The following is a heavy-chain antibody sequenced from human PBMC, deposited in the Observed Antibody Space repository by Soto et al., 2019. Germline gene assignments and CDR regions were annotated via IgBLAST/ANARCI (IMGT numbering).Heavy chain of an antibody. J-gene: IGHJ6*02. CDR1: GFTFSNAW. Sequence: GGSLRLSCAASGFTFSNAWMSWVRQAPGKGLEWVGRIKSKTDGGTTDYAAPVKGRFTISRDDSKNTLYLQMNSLKTEDTAVYYCTTDVDIVATIITQEYYYYGMDVWGQGTTVTVS. CDR2: IKSKTDGGTT. V-gene: IGHV3-15*01. D-gene: IGHD5-12*01. CDR3: TTDVDIVATIITQEYYYYGMDV.